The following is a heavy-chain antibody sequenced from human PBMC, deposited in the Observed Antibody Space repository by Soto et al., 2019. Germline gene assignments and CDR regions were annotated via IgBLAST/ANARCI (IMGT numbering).Heavy chain of an antibody. CDR1: GFTFSNYW. D-gene: IGHD2-15*01. CDR2: INSDGSVS. J-gene: IGHJ6*03. Sequence: EVQLVESGGGLVQPGGSLRLSCAASGFTFSNYWMYWVRQAPGKGLEWVSRINSDGSVSSYADSVKGRLTISRDNVNNTLYLQMVSLRAEDTAVYYCARGDCVGGTCYSLAGSFYYYLDVWGKGTTVTVFS. V-gene: IGHV3-74*02. CDR3: ARGDCVGGTCYSLAGSFYYYLDV.